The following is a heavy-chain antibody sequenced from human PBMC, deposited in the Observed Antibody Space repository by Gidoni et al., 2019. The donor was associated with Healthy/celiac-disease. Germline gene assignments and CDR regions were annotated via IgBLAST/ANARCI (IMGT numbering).Heavy chain of an antibody. CDR3: AREGADDSGSYIDY. J-gene: IGHJ4*02. V-gene: IGHV1-69*08. CDR2: IIPILGIA. Sequence: QVQLVQSGAEVKKPGSSVKVSCKASGGTFSSYTISWVRQAPGQGLEWMGRIIPILGIANYAQKFQGRVTITADKSTSTAYMELSSLRSEDTAVYYCAREGADDSGSYIDYWGQGTLVTVSS. D-gene: IGHD1-26*01. CDR1: GGTFSSYT.